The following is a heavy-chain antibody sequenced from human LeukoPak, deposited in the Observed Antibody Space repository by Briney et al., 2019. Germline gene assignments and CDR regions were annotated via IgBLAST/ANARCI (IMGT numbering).Heavy chain of an antibody. Sequence: SQTLSLTGAISGDSVSSNSAAWNWIRQSPSRGLEWLGRTYYRSKWYNDYAVSVKSRITINPDTSKNQFSLQLNSVTPEDTAVYYCARDLVTMVRGVYYYYYYGMDVWGQGTTVTVSS. CDR3: ARDLVTMVRGVYYYYYYGMDV. CDR1: GDSVSSNSAA. J-gene: IGHJ6*02. CDR2: TYYRSKWYN. V-gene: IGHV6-1*01. D-gene: IGHD3-10*01.